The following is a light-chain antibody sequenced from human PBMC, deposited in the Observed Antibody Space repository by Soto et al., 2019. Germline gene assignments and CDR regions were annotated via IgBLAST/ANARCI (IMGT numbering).Light chain of an antibody. V-gene: IGLV1-47*01. Sequence: QSVLTQPPSASGTPGQRVTISCSRSSSNIGSNYVYWYQQLPGTAPKLLIYRNNQRPSGVPDRFSGSKSGTSASLAISGLRSEDEADYYCAAWDDSLSVVFGGGTQLTVL. CDR2: RNN. J-gene: IGLJ2*01. CDR3: AAWDDSLSVV. CDR1: SSNIGSNY.